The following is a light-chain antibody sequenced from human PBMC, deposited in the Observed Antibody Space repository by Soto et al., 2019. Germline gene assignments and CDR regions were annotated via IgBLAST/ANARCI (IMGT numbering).Light chain of an antibody. V-gene: IGLV1-44*01. CDR2: SNN. Sequence: QSVLTQPPSASGTPWQRVTISCSGSRSSIGSNPVNRYQHLPGIAPTLLIYSNNHRPSGVPDRFSASKAGASASLAISGLQSGDEGDYYCAAWDASLGCFYVFGSGTKVTVL. CDR1: RSSIGSNP. CDR3: AAWDASLGCFYV. J-gene: IGLJ1*01.